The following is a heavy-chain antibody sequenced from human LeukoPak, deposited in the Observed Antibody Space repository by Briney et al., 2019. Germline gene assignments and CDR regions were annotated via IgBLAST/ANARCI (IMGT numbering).Heavy chain of an antibody. CDR3: ARGDASSGSVDY. Sequence: PGGSLRLSCAASGFTFSSYDMHWVRQATGKGLEWVSAIGTAGDTYYPGSVKGRFTISRENVKNSLYLQMNSLRAEDTAVYYCARGDASSGSVDYWGQGTLVTVSS. CDR1: GFTFSSYD. J-gene: IGHJ4*02. D-gene: IGHD6-19*01. V-gene: IGHV3-13*01. CDR2: IGTAGDT.